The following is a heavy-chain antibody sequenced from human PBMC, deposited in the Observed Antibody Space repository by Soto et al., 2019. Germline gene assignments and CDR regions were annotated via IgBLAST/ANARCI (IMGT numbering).Heavy chain of an antibody. CDR2: IIPIFGTA. D-gene: IGHD2-2*01. CDR1: GGTFSSYA. Sequence: QVQLVQSGAEVKKPGSSVKVSCKASGGTFSSYAISWVRQAPGQGLEWMGGIIPIFGTANYAQKFQGRVTITADESTSTAYMELSSLRSEDTAVYYCAREIVVVPAAPHYYDGMDVWGQGTTVTVSS. CDR3: AREIVVVPAAPHYYDGMDV. V-gene: IGHV1-69*01. J-gene: IGHJ6*02.